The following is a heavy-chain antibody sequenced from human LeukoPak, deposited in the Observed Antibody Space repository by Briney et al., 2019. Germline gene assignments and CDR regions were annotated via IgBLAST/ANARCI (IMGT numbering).Heavy chain of an antibody. Sequence: ASVKVSCKASGFTFTSSAMPWVRQARGQRLEWIGWIVVGSGNTNYAEKVQDRVTITRDMSTSTAYMQMSSLRSEDTAVYYCATDPRQLDKYSFDYWGQGTLVTVSS. D-gene: IGHD6-13*01. CDR2: IVVGSGNT. V-gene: IGHV1-58*02. CDR1: GFTFTSSA. J-gene: IGHJ4*02. CDR3: ATDPRQLDKYSFDY.